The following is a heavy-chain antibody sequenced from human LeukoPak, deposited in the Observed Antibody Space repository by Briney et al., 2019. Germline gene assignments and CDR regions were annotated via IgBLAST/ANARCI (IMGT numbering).Heavy chain of an antibody. CDR3: ARPVYCSGGSCYSSFDY. CDR2: INSDGSST. CDR1: GFTFSSYW. V-gene: IGHV3-74*01. D-gene: IGHD2-15*01. J-gene: IGHJ4*02. Sequence: PGGSLRLSCAASGFTFSSYWMHWVRQAPGKGLVWVSRINSDGSSTSYADSVKGRFTISRDNAKNTLYLQMNSLRAEDTAVYYRARPVYCSGGSCYSSFDYWGQGTLVTVSS.